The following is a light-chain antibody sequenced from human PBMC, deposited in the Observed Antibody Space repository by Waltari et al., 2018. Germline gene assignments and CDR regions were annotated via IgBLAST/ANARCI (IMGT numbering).Light chain of an antibody. V-gene: IGLV1-40*01. Sequence: QSELTQPPSMSGAPGQKVTLPCPGSSSNFGAGYEVHWYQQFPGAAPKLLIFGNTNRASGVPGRFSGSKSGTSASLAIAGLQSEDEAVYYCQSFDSSLSASVFGGGTKLTVL. CDR2: GNT. CDR3: QSFDSSLSASV. CDR1: SSNFGAGYE. J-gene: IGLJ3*02.